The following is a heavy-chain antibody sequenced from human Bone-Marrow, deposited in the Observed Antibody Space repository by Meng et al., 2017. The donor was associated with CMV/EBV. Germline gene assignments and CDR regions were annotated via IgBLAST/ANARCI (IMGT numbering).Heavy chain of an antibody. V-gene: IGHV1-69*05. CDR1: GCTFSSYA. D-gene: IGHD2-2*02. CDR3: ARGAPLGRCSSTSCYTRGIIVYYYGMDV. CDR2: IIPIFGTA. J-gene: IGHJ6*02. Sequence: SVKVSCKASGCTFSSYAISWVRQAPGQGLEWMGGIIPIFGTANYAQKLQGRVTITTDESTSTAYMELSSLRSEDTAVYYCARGAPLGRCSSTSCYTRGIIVYYYGMDVWGQGTTVTVSS.